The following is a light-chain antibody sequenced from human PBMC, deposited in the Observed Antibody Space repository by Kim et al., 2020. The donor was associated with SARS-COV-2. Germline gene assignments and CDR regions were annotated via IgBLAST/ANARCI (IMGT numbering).Light chain of an antibody. CDR2: VGPGGSVG. J-gene: IGLJ1*01. Sequence: WTLSSGYSNYKVDWYQQRPGKGPRFVMRVGPGGSVGSKGDGIPDRFSVLGSGLNRYLTIKNSQEEDESDYHCGADHGSGSNFVYVFGTGTKVTVL. CDR3: GADHGSGSNFVYV. V-gene: IGLV9-49*01. CDR1: SGYSNYK.